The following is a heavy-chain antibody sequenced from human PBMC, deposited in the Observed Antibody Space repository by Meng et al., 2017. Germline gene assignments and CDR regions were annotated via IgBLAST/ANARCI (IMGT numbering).Heavy chain of an antibody. CDR2: INTNTGNP. CDR1: GYTFTSYA. Sequence: QVELWHSASELNVPGASWKVSCKASGYTFTSYAINWVRQAPGQGPAWMGWINTNTGNPTYAQGFTGRFVFSLDTSVSTAYLQISSLKAEDTAVYYCARRYYYDSSGYYFYVFGYWGQGTLDTVSS. J-gene: IGHJ4*02. CDR3: ARRYYYDSSGYYFYVFGY. D-gene: IGHD3-22*01. V-gene: IGHV7-4-1*02.